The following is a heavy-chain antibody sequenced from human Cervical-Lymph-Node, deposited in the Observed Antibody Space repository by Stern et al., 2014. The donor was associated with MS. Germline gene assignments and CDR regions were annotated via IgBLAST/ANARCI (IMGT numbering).Heavy chain of an antibody. D-gene: IGHD1-14*01. J-gene: IGHJ4*02. CDR3: ARQTTAWASDV. CDR2: IYPGDSET. V-gene: IGHV5-51*01. CDR1: GFKFSIYW. Sequence: EVQLVQSGAELIRPGESLKISCKGSGFKFSIYWIAWVRQMPGKGLEWMGIIYPGDSETSYSPSFQGQVTMSADKSTSTAQLQWSSLNASDTAMYFCARQTTAWASDVWGQGTLVTVSS.